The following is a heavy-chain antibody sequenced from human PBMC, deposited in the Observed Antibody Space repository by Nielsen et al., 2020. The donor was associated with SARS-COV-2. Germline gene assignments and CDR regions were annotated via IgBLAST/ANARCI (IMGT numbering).Heavy chain of an antibody. CDR1: GFTFDDYA. CDR3: ARGAY. Sequence: SLKISCAASGFTFDDYAMHWVRQAPGKGLEWVSGISWNGGSIGYADSVKGRFTISRDNAKNSLYLQMNSLRAEDTAVYYCARGAYWGQGTLVTVSS. V-gene: IGHV3-9*01. J-gene: IGHJ4*02. CDR2: ISWNGGSI.